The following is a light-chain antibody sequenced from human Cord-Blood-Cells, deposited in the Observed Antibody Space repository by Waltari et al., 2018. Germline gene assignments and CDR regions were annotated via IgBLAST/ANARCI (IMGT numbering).Light chain of an antibody. CDR2: WAS. Sequence: DIVMTQSPDSLAGSLGERATINCKSSQSVLYSSKNKNYLAWYQQKPGQPPKRLIYWASTRESGVSDRFSGSGSGTDFTLTISSLQAEDVAVYYCQQYYSTPLTFGGGTKVEIK. V-gene: IGKV4-1*01. CDR1: QSVLYSSKNKNY. J-gene: IGKJ4*01. CDR3: QQYYSTPLT.